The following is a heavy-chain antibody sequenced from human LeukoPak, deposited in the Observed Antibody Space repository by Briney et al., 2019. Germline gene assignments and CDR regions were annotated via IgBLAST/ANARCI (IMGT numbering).Heavy chain of an antibody. CDR3: ARSEFLEWSIIPPYYYYGMDV. J-gene: IGHJ6*02. D-gene: IGHD3-3*01. CDR2: INHSGST. CDR1: GGSFRGYY. Sequence: PSETLSLTCAVYGGSFRGYYWSWIRQPPGKGLEWIGEINHSGSTNYNPSLKSRVTISVDTSKNQFSLKLSSVTAADTAVYYCARSEFLEWSIIPPYYYYGMDVWGQGTTVTVSS. V-gene: IGHV4-34*01.